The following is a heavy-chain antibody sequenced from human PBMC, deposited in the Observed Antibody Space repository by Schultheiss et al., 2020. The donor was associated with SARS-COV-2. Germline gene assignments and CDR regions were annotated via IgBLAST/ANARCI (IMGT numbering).Heavy chain of an antibody. V-gene: IGHV2-70*01. CDR3: ARKSVATMTHAFDI. D-gene: IGHD5-24*01. Sequence: SGPTLVKPTQTLTLTCTFSGFSLSTSGMCVSWIRQPPGKALEWLALIDWDDDKYYSTSLKTRLTIYKDTSKNQVVLTMTNMDPVDTATYYCARKSVATMTHAFDIWVRGTMVTVAS. CDR2: IDWDDDK. J-gene: IGHJ3*02. CDR1: GFSLSTSGMC.